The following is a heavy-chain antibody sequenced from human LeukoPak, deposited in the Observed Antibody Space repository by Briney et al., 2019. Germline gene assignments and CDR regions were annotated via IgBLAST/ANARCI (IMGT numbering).Heavy chain of an antibody. CDR3: ASSLNSYFDY. J-gene: IGHJ4*02. CDR2: ISSSSSYI. V-gene: IGHV3-21*01. CDR1: GFTFSSYG. Sequence: PGGSLRLSCVASGFTFSSYGMHWVRQAPGKGLEWVSSISSSSSYIYYADSVKGRFTNSRDNAKNSLSLQMNSLRAEDTAVYYCASSLNSYFDYWGQGTLVTVSS. D-gene: IGHD1/OR15-1a*01.